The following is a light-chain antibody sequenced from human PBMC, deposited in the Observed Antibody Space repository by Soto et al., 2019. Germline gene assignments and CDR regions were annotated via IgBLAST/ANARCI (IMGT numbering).Light chain of an antibody. Sequence: EIVLTQSTGTLSLSPGERATLSCRASQGVGSSYLAWYQQQPGQAPRLLIYAASNRATGIPDRFSGSGSGTDFTLTISRLEPEDFAVYYCQQYGSSPRTFGQGTKVEIK. CDR2: AAS. V-gene: IGKV3-20*01. CDR1: QGVGSSY. CDR3: QQYGSSPRT. J-gene: IGKJ1*01.